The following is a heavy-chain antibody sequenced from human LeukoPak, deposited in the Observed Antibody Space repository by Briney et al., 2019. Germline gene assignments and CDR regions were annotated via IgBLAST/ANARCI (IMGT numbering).Heavy chain of an antibody. V-gene: IGHV1-69*05. CDR2: IIPIFGTA. J-gene: IGHJ6*03. CDR1: VGTFSSYA. Sequence: AAVNVSCKASVGTFSSYAISWVRQAPGQGLEWMGGIIPIFGTANYAQKFQGRVTITTDESTSTASMELSNLRSEHTAVYYCAFTAPLPQNRIRFLEWSTKYYYYYYYMDVWGKGTTITVSS. CDR3: AFTAPLPQNRIRFLEWSTKYYYYYYYMDV. D-gene: IGHD3-3*01.